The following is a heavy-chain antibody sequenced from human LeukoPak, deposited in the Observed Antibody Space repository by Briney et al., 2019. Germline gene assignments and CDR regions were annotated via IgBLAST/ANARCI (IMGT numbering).Heavy chain of an antibody. CDR2: ISSSSSYI. V-gene: IGHV3-21*01. CDR3: ARDTSTITIFGVVIPDAFDI. Sequence: GGSLRLSCAASGFTFSTYSMNWVRQAPGKGLEWVSSISSSSSYIYYADSVKGRFTISRDNAKNSLYLQMNSLRAEDTAVYYCARDTSTITIFGVVIPDAFDIWGQGTMVTVSS. J-gene: IGHJ3*02. CDR1: GFTFSTYS. D-gene: IGHD3-3*01.